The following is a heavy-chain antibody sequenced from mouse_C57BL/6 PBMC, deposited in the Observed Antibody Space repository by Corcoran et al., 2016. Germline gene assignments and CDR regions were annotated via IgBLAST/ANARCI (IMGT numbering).Heavy chain of an antibody. CDR1: GYTFTDYY. CDR2: INPNNGGT. CDR3: ARPPLYPYYYAMDY. J-gene: IGHJ4*01. D-gene: IGHD2-1*01. V-gene: IGHV1-26*01. Sequence: EVQLQQSGPELVKPGASVKISCKASGYTFTDYYMNWVKQSHGKSLEWIGDINPNNGGTSYNQKFKGKATLTVDKSSSTAYMELRSLTSEDSAVYYCARPPLYPYYYAMDYWGQGTSVTVSS.